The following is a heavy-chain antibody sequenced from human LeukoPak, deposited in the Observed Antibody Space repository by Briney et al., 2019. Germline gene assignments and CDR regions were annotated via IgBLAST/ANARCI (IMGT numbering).Heavy chain of an antibody. CDR2: IHGGGST. V-gene: IGHV4-4*07. Sequence: SETLSLTCTVSGASINNYYWSWIRQPAGKGLEWIGRIHGGGSTNYNPSLKSRVTVSIDTSKNQFSLKLSSMIAADTAVYYCARDLASPPYNWFDPWGQGTLVTVSS. CDR1: GASINNYY. D-gene: IGHD3-3*02. J-gene: IGHJ5*02. CDR3: ARDLASPPYNWFDP.